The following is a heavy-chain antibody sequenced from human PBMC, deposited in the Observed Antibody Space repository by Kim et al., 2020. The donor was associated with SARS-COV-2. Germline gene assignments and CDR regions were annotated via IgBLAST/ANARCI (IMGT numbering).Heavy chain of an antibody. CDR2: IIPIFGTA. D-gene: IGHD2-15*01. CDR3: ARDCGGSCLHGPRNYYYGMDV. J-gene: IGHJ6*02. CDR1: GGTFSSYA. Sequence: SVKVSCKASGGTFSSYAISWVRQAPGQGLEWMGGIIPIFGTANYAQKFQGRVTITADESTSTAYMELSSLRSEDTAVYYCARDCGGSCLHGPRNYYYGMDVWGQGTTVTVSS. V-gene: IGHV1-69*13.